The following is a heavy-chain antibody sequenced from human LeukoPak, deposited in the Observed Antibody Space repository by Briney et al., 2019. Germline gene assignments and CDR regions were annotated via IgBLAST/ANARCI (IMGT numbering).Heavy chain of an antibody. V-gene: IGHV3-23*01. J-gene: IGHJ5*02. D-gene: IGHD4-11*01. CDR1: GFTFSSYA. CDR2: ISGSGGST. CDR3: AKSFYSNYRFDP. Sequence: GGSLRLSCAASGFTFSSYAMSWVRQAPGKGPEWVSAISGSGGSTYYADSVKGRFTISRDNSKNTLYLQMNSLRAEDTAVYYCAKSFYSNYRFDPWGQGTLVTVSS.